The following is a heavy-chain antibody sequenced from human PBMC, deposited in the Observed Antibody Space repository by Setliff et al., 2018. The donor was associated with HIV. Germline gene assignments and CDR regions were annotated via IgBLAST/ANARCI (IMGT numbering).Heavy chain of an antibody. V-gene: IGHV4-39*07. Sequence: SETLSLTCTVSAGSIRSSTYYWAWIRQPPGKGLEWIGTIYHSGSTNYNPSLKSRITISVDTSKNQFSLKLSSVTAADTAVYYCAKDRVSGNLWLREPIDYWGQGTLVTVSS. D-gene: IGHD5-18*01. CDR3: AKDRVSGNLWLREPIDY. CDR2: IYHSGST. CDR1: AGSIRSSTYY. J-gene: IGHJ4*02.